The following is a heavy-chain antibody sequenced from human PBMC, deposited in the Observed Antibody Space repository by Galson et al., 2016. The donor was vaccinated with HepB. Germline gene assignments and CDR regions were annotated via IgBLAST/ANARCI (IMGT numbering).Heavy chain of an antibody. CDR2: ISAYNAYT. CDR3: ARDQNYFGSGEFDS. J-gene: IGHJ5*01. Sequence: EWMGWISAYNAYTNYSQKFQGRVTITRDTSATTAYMELNSLSSEDTAVYYCARDQNYFGSGEFDSWGQGTLVTVSS. D-gene: IGHD3-10*01. V-gene: IGHV1-3*01.